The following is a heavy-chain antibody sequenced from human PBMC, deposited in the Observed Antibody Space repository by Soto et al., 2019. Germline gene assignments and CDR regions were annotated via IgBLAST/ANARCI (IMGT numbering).Heavy chain of an antibody. CDR2: IIPIFDIT. J-gene: IGHJ6*02. Sequence: QVQLVQSGAEVKKPGSSVKVSCKASGGTFRSYSISWVRQAPGPGLEWMGGIIPIFDITNYAQKFQGRVTITADESTSTAYMELISLGSDDTAVYYCARPDEGGYSSNHHYYYAVDGMGEGTMVTV. CDR3: ARPDEGGYSSNHHYYYAVDG. V-gene: IGHV1-69*01. CDR1: GGTFRSYS. D-gene: IGHD3-22*01.